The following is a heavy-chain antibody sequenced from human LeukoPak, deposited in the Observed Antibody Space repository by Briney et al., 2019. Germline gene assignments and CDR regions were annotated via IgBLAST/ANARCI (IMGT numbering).Heavy chain of an antibody. V-gene: IGHV1-69*01. CDR3: ARPVLRFLEGSYGMDV. Sequence: ASVKVSCKASGGTFSGYAIIWVRQAPGQGLEWMGGIIPILGTANYAQKFQGRVTITADESTSTAYMELSSLRSEDTAVYYCARPVLRFLEGSYGMDVWGQGTTVTVSS. CDR2: IIPILGTA. J-gene: IGHJ6*02. D-gene: IGHD3-3*01. CDR1: GGTFSGYA.